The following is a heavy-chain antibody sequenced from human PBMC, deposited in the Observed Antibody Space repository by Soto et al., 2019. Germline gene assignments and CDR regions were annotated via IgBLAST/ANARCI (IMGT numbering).Heavy chain of an antibody. J-gene: IGHJ5*02. D-gene: IGHD6-13*01. Sequence: PGGSLRLSCAASGFTFSSYAMHWVRQAPGKGLEWVAVISYDGSNKYYADSVKGRFTISRDNSKNTLYLQMNSLRAEDTAVYYCARTGIAAAGHNWFEPWGQGTLVNVSS. CDR2: ISYDGSNK. CDR1: GFTFSSYA. CDR3: ARTGIAAAGHNWFEP. V-gene: IGHV3-30-3*01.